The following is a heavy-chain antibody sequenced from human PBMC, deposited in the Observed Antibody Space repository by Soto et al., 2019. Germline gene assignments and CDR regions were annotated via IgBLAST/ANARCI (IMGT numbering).Heavy chain of an antibody. V-gene: IGHV1-3*01. CDR1: GYTFTNYA. J-gene: IGHJ4*02. Sequence: QVQLVQSGAEVKKPGASVKVSCKASGYTFTNYAMHWVRQTPGQRLEWMGWINAGNGNTKYSQKFQGRVTITRDTSASAGYLERSSLKLEDTAVYYCARGGFSFDYWGQGTLVTVSS. CDR2: INAGNGNT. CDR3: ARGGFSFDY. D-gene: IGHD3-16*01.